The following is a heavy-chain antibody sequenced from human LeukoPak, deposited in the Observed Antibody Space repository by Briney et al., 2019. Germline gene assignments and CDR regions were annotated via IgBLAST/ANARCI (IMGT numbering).Heavy chain of an antibody. J-gene: IGHJ6*02. CDR1: GFIFSDSW. Sequence: GGSLRLSCGASGFIFSDSWMTWVRQAPGEGLEWVANMNQDGSERYYLDSVKGRFTISRDNAKNSLYLQMNSLRAEDTAVYYCARGHYGKDVWGQGTTVTVSS. V-gene: IGHV3-7*03. CDR2: MNQDGSER. CDR3: ARGHYGKDV.